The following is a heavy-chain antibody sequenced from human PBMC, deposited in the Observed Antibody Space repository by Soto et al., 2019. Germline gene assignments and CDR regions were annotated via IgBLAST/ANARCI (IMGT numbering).Heavy chain of an antibody. V-gene: IGHV4-59*08. CDR3: ARHNYGSGSTYFDY. D-gene: IGHD3-10*01. CDR2: IYYSGST. J-gene: IGHJ4*02. CDR1: GGSISNSY. Sequence: SETLSLTCTVSGGSISNSYWSWIRQSPGKGLEWIGYIYYSGSTNYNPSLKSRVTISVDTSKNQFSLKLNSMTAADTAVYYCARHNYGSGSTYFDYWGQGTLVTVSS.